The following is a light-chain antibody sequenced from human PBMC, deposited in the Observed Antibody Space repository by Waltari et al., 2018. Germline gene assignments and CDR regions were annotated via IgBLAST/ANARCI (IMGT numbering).Light chain of an antibody. CDR2: ELS. CDR3: SSYAGSNNLV. Sequence: QSALTQPPSASGPHGPSVHISCTRTTSAAVGSHRVHWYPQHPGKAPKPKIYELSKRPSGVPDRFSGSKSGNTASLTVSGLQAEDEADYYCSSYAGSNNLVFGGGTKLTVL. CDR1: TSAAVGSHR. J-gene: IGLJ3*02. V-gene: IGLV2-8*01.